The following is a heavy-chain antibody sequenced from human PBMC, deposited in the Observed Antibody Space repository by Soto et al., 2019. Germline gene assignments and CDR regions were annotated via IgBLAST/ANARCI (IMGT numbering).Heavy chain of an antibody. CDR2: LDWDDDK. CDR3: ARTSYYYYYYGMDV. CDR1: GFSLSTSGMC. Sequence: SGPTLVNPTQTLTLTCTFSGFSLSTSGMCVSWIRQPPGKALEWLASLDWDDDKYYSTSLKTRLTISKDTSKNQVVLTMTNMDPVDTATYYCARTSYYYYYYGMDVWGQGTTVTVSS. V-gene: IGHV2-70*11. J-gene: IGHJ6*02.